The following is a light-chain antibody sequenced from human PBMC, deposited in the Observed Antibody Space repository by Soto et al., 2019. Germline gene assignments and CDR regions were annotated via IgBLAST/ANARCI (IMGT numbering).Light chain of an antibody. J-gene: IGKJ5*01. CDR2: GAS. CDR3: QQYNSWSPIT. CDR1: QSISNK. Sequence: EIVMTQSPATLSVSPGERATLSCRASQSISNKVVWYQQKLGQAPRLLIHGASTRATGIPARFSGSGSGTELTLTISSLQSEDFAGYYCQQYNSWSPITFGQGTRRENK. V-gene: IGKV3-15*01.